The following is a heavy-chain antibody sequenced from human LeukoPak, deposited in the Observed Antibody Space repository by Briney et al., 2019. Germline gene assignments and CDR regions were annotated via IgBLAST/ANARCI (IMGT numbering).Heavy chain of an antibody. J-gene: IGHJ2*01. D-gene: IGHD3-22*01. Sequence: PGGSLRLSCAASGFTFSSYSMNWVRQAPGKGLEWVSSISSSSSYIYYADSVKGRFTISRDNAKNSLYLQMNSLRAEDMALYYCAKASDYYDSSGSWWYFDLWGRGTLVTVSS. CDR2: ISSSSSYI. V-gene: IGHV3-21*04. CDR3: AKASDYYDSSGSWWYFDL. CDR1: GFTFSSYS.